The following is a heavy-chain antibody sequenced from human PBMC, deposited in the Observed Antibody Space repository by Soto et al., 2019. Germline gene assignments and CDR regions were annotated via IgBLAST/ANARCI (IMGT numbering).Heavy chain of an antibody. D-gene: IGHD6-19*01. J-gene: IGHJ6*02. CDR2: ISYDGSNK. CDR3: ARDFERVAGNYYYYYGMDV. V-gene: IGHV3-30-3*01. Sequence: PGGSLRLSCAASGFTFSSYAMHWVRQAPGKGLEWVAVISYDGSNKYYADSVKGRFTISRDNSKNTLYLQMNSLRAEDTAVYYCARDFERVAGNYYYYYGMDVWGQGTTVTVSS. CDR1: GFTFSSYA.